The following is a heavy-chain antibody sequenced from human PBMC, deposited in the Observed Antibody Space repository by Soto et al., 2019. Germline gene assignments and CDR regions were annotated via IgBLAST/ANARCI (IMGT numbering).Heavy chain of an antibody. D-gene: IGHD2-21*01. CDR2: ISTGNVI. CDR3: ARQIVAGGYFDY. J-gene: IGHJ4*02. V-gene: IGHV3-48*03. Sequence: GGSLRLSCVASGFFFSGFEMSWVRQAPGKGLEWISYISTGNVIYQADSVRGRFTVSRDDAKNSLFLQMNSLTAEDTAVYYCARQIVAGGYFDYWGQGTVVTVSS. CDR1: GFFFSGFE.